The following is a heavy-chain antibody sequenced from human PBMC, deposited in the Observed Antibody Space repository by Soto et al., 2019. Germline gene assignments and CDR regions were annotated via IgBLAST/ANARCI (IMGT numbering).Heavy chain of an antibody. D-gene: IGHD2-8*01. V-gene: IGHV4-59*01. Sequence: PSETLSLTCTVSGGSISSYYWSWIRQPPGKGLEWIGYIYYSGGTNYNPSLKSRVTISVDTSKNQFSLKLNSVTAADTAVYYCARRLISHYGLDVWGQGTTVTVSS. CDR3: ARRLISHYGLDV. CDR2: IYYSGGT. CDR1: GGSISSYY. J-gene: IGHJ6*02.